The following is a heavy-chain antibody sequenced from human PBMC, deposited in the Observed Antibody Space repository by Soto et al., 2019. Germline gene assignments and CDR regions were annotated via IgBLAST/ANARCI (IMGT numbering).Heavy chain of an antibody. J-gene: IGHJ4*02. D-gene: IGHD2-2*01. CDR2: IKSKTDGGTT. V-gene: IGHV3-15*01. Sequence: SGGSLSLSCAASGFTFSNAWMSWVRQAPGKGLEWVGRIKSKTDGGTTDYAALVKGRFTISRDDSKNTLYLQMNSLKTEDTALYYCTRHADLGYCSSTSCYDFDYWGQGTLVTVS. CDR1: GFTFSNAW. CDR3: TRHADLGYCSSTSCYDFDY.